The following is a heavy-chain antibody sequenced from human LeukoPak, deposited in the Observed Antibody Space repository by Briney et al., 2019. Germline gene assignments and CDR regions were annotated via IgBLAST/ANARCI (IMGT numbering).Heavy chain of an antibody. CDR1: GGAFSGYH. Sequence: SETLSLTCAVYGGAFSGYHWNWIRQAPGKGLEWIGEVNHRGMNNYNPSLKSRVIISADTSKNQFSLKLDSVTAADTAIYYCARDPTSEISVPHYFDDWGQGTLVTVSS. J-gene: IGHJ4*02. V-gene: IGHV4-34*01. D-gene: IGHD5/OR15-5a*01. CDR2: VNHRGMN. CDR3: ARDPTSEISVPHYFDD.